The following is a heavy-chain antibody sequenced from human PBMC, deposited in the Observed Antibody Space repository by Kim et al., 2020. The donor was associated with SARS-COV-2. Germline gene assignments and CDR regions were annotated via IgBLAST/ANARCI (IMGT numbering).Heavy chain of an antibody. CDR2: ISYDGSNK. V-gene: IGHV3-30*18. CDR3: AKNLGSGSWNWFDP. J-gene: IGHJ5*02. D-gene: IGHD3-10*01. CDR1: GFTFSSYG. Sequence: GGSLRLSCAASGFTFSSYGMHWVRQAPGKGLEWVAVISYDGSNKYYADSVKGRFTISRDNSKNTLYLQMNSLRAEDTAVYYCAKNLGSGSWNWFDPWGQG.